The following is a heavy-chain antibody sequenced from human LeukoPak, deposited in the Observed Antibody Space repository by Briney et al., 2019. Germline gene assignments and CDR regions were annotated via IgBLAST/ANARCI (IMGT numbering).Heavy chain of an antibody. V-gene: IGHV4-4*07. Sequence: PSETLSLTCSVSGGSISFYYWSWIRQPAGKGLEWIGRIYTSGSTNYNPSLKSRVTMSVDTSKNQFSLKLSSVTAADTAVYYCARGAPGIAAAGKVFDYWGQGALVTVSS. J-gene: IGHJ4*02. CDR2: IYTSGST. CDR3: ARGAPGIAAAGKVFDY. D-gene: IGHD6-13*01. CDR1: GGSISFYY.